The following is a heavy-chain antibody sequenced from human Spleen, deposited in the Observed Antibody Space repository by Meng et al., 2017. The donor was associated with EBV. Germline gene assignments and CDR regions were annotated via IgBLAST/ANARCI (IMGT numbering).Heavy chain of an antibody. V-gene: IGHV3-21*01. CDR2: ISSDSSYI. CDR1: GFTFSTYC. CDR3: ARAKDYYDSSGQDY. D-gene: IGHD3-22*01. Sequence: EVQLVESGGGLVKPGGSXXLSGAACGFTFSTYCMNWDRQAPGKGLEWVSSISSDSSYIYYADSVKGRFTISRDNAKNSLYLQMNSLRDEDTAVYFCARAKDYYDSSGQDYWGQGTLGTVSS. J-gene: IGHJ4*02.